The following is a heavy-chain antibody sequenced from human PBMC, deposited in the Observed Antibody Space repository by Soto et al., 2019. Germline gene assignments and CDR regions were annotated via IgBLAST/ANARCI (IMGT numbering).Heavy chain of an antibody. J-gene: IGHJ3*02. D-gene: IGHD5-12*01. CDR3: ARIRRHSGYDPTGAFDI. CDR1: GFSLSNARMG. CDR2: IFSNDEK. Sequence: QVTLKESGPVLVKPTETLTLTCTVSGFSLSNARMGVSWIRQPPGKALEWLAHIFSNDEKSYSTSLKSRLTISKDTSKSQVVLTMTNLDLVDTATYYCARIRRHSGYDPTGAFDIWGQGTMVTVSS. V-gene: IGHV2-26*01.